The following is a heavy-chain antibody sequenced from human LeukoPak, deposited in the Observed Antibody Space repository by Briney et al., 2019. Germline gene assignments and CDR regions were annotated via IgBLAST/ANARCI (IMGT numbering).Heavy chain of an antibody. CDR1: GFTFSSYG. J-gene: IGHJ6*02. Sequence: GSLRLSCAASGFTFSSYGMHWVRQAPGKGLEWVAVIWYDGSNKYYADSVKGRFTISRDNSKNTLYLQMNSLRAEDTAVYYCASQWVGAVYYGMDVWGQGTTVTVSS. CDR2: IWYDGSNK. D-gene: IGHD1-26*01. CDR3: ASQWVGAVYYGMDV. V-gene: IGHV3-33*01.